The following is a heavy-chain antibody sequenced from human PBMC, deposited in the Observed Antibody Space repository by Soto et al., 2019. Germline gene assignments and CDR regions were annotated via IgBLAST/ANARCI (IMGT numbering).Heavy chain of an antibody. CDR2: INPNSGGT. J-gene: IGHJ5*02. CDR3: ARDGRVEQQLVGGDWFDP. CDR1: GYTFTGYY. V-gene: IGHV1-2*04. Sequence: QVQLVQSGAEVKKPGASVKVSCKASGYTFTGYYMHWVRQAPGQGLEWMGWINPNSGGTNYAQKFQGWVTMTREPSISTAYMELRRLRSDDTAVYYCARDGRVEQQLVGGDWFDPWGQGTLVTVSS. D-gene: IGHD6-13*01.